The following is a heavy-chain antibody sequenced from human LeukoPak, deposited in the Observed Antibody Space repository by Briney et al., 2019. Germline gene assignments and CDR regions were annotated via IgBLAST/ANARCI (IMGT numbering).Heavy chain of an antibody. D-gene: IGHD1-1*01. Sequence: SETLSLTCTVSGGSINNTNYYWGWIRQTPEKGLEWIGNVYFTGSTQYNPSLKSRITISVDTSKNQFSLTLSSVTAADTAFYYCARQGGRGTLDYWGQGTLVIVSS. J-gene: IGHJ4*01. CDR1: GGSINNTNYY. CDR3: ARQGGRGTLDY. CDR2: VYFTGST. V-gene: IGHV4-39*01.